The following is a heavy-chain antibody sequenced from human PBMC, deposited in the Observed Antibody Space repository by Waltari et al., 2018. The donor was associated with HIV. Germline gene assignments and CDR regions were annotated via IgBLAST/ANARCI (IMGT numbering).Heavy chain of an antibody. V-gene: IGHV3-74*01. Sequence: EVQLVESGGGLVQPGGSLRLSCAASGFTFSSYWMHWVRQAPGKGLVGGSRMNSEGSSTSYADSVKGRFTISRDNAKNTLYLQMNSLRAEDTAVYYCARNLEVAAAGGGVDYWGQGTLVTVSS. CDR2: MNSEGSST. J-gene: IGHJ4*02. CDR1: GFTFSSYW. D-gene: IGHD6-13*01. CDR3: ARNLEVAAAGGGVDY.